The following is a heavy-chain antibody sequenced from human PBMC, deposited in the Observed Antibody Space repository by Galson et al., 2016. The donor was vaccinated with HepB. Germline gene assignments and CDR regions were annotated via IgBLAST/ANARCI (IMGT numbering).Heavy chain of an antibody. CDR1: GFSLSTSGAG. CDR3: AHRRCYSSGCHLVDY. Sequence: PALVKPTQTLTLTCTFSGFSLSTSGAGVGWIRQPPGKALEWLALIYWDDDKRYSPSLRSRPTITKGTSNNQVVLTMTNMDPVDTATYYCAHRRCYSSGCHLVDYWGQGTLVTVSS. D-gene: IGHD6-19*01. V-gene: IGHV2-5*02. CDR2: IYWDDDK. J-gene: IGHJ4*02.